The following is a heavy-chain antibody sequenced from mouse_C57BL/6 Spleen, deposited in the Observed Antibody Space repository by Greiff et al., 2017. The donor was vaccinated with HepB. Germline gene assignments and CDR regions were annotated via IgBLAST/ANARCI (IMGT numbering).Heavy chain of an antibody. D-gene: IGHD4-1*02. CDR2: IYPGDGDT. CDR1: GYAFSSSW. Sequence: QVQLQQSGPELVKPGASVKISCKASGYAFSSSWMNWVKQRPGKGLEWIGRIYPGDGDTNYNGKFKGKATLTADKSSSTAYMQLSSLTSEDSAVYFCAINWVDYWGQGTTLTVSS. CDR3: AINWVDY. J-gene: IGHJ2*01. V-gene: IGHV1-82*01.